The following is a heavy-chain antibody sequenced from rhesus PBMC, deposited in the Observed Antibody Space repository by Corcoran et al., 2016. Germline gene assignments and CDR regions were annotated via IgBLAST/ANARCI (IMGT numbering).Heavy chain of an antibody. CDR3: TRGRYSGYSFFDY. D-gene: IGHD5-24*01. Sequence: QVQLVQSGAEIKQPGASVKLSCKASGYTFTSYYMHWVRQAPGQGLEWIGLTPPTNANKGYAQNFQGRVTITPDTSTSTGYMELSSLRSEDTAVYYCTRGRYSGYSFFDYWGQGVLVTVSS. J-gene: IGHJ4*01. CDR2: TPPTNANK. V-gene: IGHV1-1*01. CDR1: GYTFTSYY.